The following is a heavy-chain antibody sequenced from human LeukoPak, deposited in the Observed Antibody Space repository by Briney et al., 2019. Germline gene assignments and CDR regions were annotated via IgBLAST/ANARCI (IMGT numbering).Heavy chain of an antibody. Sequence: ASVNVSCKASGYTFTIYYMHWVRQAPGQGLEWMGIINPSGGSTSYAQKFQGRVTMTRDTSTSTVYMELSSLRSEDTAVYYCARGRNNYGDNDGFDYWGQGTLVTVSS. CDR2: INPSGGST. CDR1: GYTFTIYY. V-gene: IGHV1-46*01. J-gene: IGHJ4*02. D-gene: IGHD4-17*01. CDR3: ARGRNNYGDNDGFDY.